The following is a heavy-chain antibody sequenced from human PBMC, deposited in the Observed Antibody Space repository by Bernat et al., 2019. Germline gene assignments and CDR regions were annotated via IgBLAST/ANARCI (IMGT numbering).Heavy chain of an antibody. J-gene: IGHJ3*02. V-gene: IGHV1-46*03. D-gene: IGHD4-17*01. CDR3: ARGALTTVTTRPYQAFDI. CDR2: INPSGGST. CDR1: GYTFTSYY. Sequence: QVQLVQSGAEVKKPGASVKVSCKASGYTFTSYYMHWVRQAPGQGLEWMGIINPSGGSTSYAQKFQGRVTMTRDTSTSTVYMELSSLRSEDTAVYCCARGALTTVTTRPYQAFDIWGQGTMVTVSS.